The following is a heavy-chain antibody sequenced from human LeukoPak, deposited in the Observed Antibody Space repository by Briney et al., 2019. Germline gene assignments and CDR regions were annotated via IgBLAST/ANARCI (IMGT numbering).Heavy chain of an antibody. J-gene: IGHJ4*02. Sequence: GGSLRLSCAASGFTFSSYAMSWVRQAPGKGLEWVSYISSGGSHIDYADSVKGRFTISRDNTKNSLYLPMNGLTAQATAAYHCAKVHGSGSYSAYWGQGTLVTVSS. D-gene: IGHD6-19*01. CDR1: GFTFSSYA. CDR3: AKVHGSGSYSAY. CDR2: ISSGGSHI. V-gene: IGHV3-48*01.